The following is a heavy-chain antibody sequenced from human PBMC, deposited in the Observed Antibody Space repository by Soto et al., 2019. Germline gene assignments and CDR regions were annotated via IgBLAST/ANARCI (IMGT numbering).Heavy chain of an antibody. CDR1: GGSISSYY. J-gene: IGHJ4*02. CDR3: ARLHLLDGYYFDY. CDR2: IYYSGST. D-gene: IGHD1-1*01. V-gene: IGHV4-59*08. Sequence: GRASETLSLTCTVSGGSISSYYWSWIRQPPGKGLEWIGYIYYSGSTNYNPSLKSRVTISVDTSKNQFSLKLSSVTAADTAVYYCARLHLLDGYYFDYWGQGTLVTVSS.